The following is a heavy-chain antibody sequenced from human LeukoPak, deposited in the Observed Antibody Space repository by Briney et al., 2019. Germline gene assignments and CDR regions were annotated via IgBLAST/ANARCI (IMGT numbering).Heavy chain of an antibody. D-gene: IGHD6-6*01. CDR3: ASGPLEYSSSSAYYGMDV. Sequence: ASVKVSCKASGYTFTSYGISWVRQAPGQGLEWMGRIIPIFGIANYAQKFQGRVTITADKSTSTAYMELSSLRSEDTAVYYCASGPLEYSSSSAYYGMDVWGQGTTVTVSS. CDR1: GYTFTSYG. CDR2: IIPIFGIA. V-gene: IGHV1-69*04. J-gene: IGHJ6*02.